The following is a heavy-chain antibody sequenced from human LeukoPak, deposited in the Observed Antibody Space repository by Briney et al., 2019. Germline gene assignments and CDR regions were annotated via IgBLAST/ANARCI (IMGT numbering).Heavy chain of an antibody. D-gene: IGHD3-10*02. V-gene: IGHV3-7*01. J-gene: IGHJ6*04. CDR2: IRHDGSGK. CDR1: GFTFSSYW. CDR3: AELGITMIGGV. Sequence: PGGSLRLSCAASGFTFSSYWMNWVRQAPGKGLEWVANIRHDGSGKSYVDSVKGRFTISRDNAKNSLYLQMNSLRAEDTAVYYCAELGITMIGGVWGKGTTVTISS.